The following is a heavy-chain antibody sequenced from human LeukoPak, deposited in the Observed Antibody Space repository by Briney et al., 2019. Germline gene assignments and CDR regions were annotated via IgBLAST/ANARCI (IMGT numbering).Heavy chain of an antibody. CDR1: GFTLSSYG. D-gene: IGHD3-22*01. V-gene: IGHV3-33*01. Sequence: GGSLRLSCAASGFTLSSYGIHWVRQAPGKGLEWVAVIWYDGTNRYYVDSVRGRFTISRDNSKNTLYLQMNSPRAEDTAVYYCARGGHDYYDRSGYYYMSAFDIWGQGTMVTVSS. CDR2: IWYDGTNR. CDR3: ARGGHDYYDRSGYYYMSAFDI. J-gene: IGHJ3*02.